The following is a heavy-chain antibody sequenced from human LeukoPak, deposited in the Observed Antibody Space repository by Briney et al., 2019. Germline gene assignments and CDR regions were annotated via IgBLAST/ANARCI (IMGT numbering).Heavy chain of an antibody. J-gene: IGHJ5*02. Sequence: PTGGSLRLSCAASGFTFDDYAMHWVRQAPGKGLEWVSGISWNSGSIGYADSVKGRFTISRDNAKNSLYLQMNSLRAEDTALYYCAKGPRGGSYYGWFDPWGQGTLVTVSS. CDR3: AKGPRGGSYYGWFDP. CDR2: ISWNSGSI. V-gene: IGHV3-9*01. CDR1: GFTFDDYA. D-gene: IGHD1-26*01.